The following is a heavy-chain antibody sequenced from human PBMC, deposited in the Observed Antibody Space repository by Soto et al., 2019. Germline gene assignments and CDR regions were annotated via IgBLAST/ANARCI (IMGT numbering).Heavy chain of an antibody. V-gene: IGHV4-39*01. CDR2: IYYSGST. CDR3: ARHGTLLIDY. Sequence: SETLSLTCTVSGGSISSSSYYWGWIRQPPGKGLEWIGSIYYSGSTYYNPSLKSRVTISVDTSKNHFSLKLSSVTAADTAVYYCARHGTLLIDYWGQGTLVTVSS. J-gene: IGHJ4*02. D-gene: IGHD1-26*01. CDR1: GGSISSSSYY.